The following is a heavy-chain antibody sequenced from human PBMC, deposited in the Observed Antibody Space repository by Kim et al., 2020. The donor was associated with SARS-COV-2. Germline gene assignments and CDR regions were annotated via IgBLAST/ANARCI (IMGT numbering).Heavy chain of an antibody. D-gene: IGHD6-13*01. Sequence: GGSLRLSCAASGFTFSDYYMSWIRQAPGKGLEWVSYISSSSSYTNYADSVKGRFTISRDNAKNSLYLQMNSLRGEDTAVYYCARDVSSSWRIDYWGQGTLVTVSS. CDR1: GFTFSDYY. CDR2: ISSSSSYT. CDR3: ARDVSSSWRIDY. V-gene: IGHV3-11*06. J-gene: IGHJ4*02.